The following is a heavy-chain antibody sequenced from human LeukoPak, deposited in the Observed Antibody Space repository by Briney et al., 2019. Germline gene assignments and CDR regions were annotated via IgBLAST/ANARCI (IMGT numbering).Heavy chain of an antibody. CDR2: ISGSGAGT. J-gene: IGHJ6*03. CDR3: AKSETYGSGNSPYYYYYYMDV. CDR1: GFTFSNYA. D-gene: IGHD3-10*01. V-gene: IGHV3-23*01. Sequence: TGGSLRLSCAASGFTFSNYAMSWVRQAPGKGLEWVSSISGSGAGTHYADSVKGRFTISRDISKNTLYLQMKSLRAEDTAVYYCAKSETYGSGNSPYYYYYYMDVWGKGTTVTVSS.